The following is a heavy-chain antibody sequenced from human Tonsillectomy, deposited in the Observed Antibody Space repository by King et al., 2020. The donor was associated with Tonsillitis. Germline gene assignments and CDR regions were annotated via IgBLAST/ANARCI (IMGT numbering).Heavy chain of an antibody. Sequence: QLQESGPGLVKPSETLSLTCTVSGGSISSSSYYWGWIRQPPGKGLECIGSIYYSGSTYYNPSLKSRVTISVDTSKNQFSLKLSSVTAADTAVYYCARQGFGELDFDYWGQGTLVTVSS. CDR1: GGSISSSSYY. CDR2: IYYSGST. D-gene: IGHD3-10*01. J-gene: IGHJ4*02. CDR3: ARQGFGELDFDY. V-gene: IGHV4-39*01.